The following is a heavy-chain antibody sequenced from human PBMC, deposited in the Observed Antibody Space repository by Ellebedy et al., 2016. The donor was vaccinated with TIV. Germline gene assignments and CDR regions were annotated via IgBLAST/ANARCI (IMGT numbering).Heavy chain of an antibody. CDR1: GFTFSSYA. V-gene: IGHV3-64*01. J-gene: IGHJ4*02. D-gene: IGHD5-18*01. CDR2: ISSNGGST. CDR3: ARDGYSYGFDY. Sequence: GESLKISCAASGFTFSSYAMHWVRQAPGKGLEYVSAISSNGGSTYYANSVKGRFTISRDNSKNTLYLQMGSLRAEDMAVYYCARDGYSYGFDYWGQGTLVTVSS.